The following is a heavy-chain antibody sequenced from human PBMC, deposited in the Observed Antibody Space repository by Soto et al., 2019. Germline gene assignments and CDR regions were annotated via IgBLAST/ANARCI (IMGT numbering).Heavy chain of an antibody. CDR2: IIPIFGTA. Sequence: SVKVSCKASGGTFSSYAISWVRQAPGQGLEWMGGIIPIFGTANYAQKFQGRVTITADESTSTAYMELSSLRSEDTAVYYCARDIPATTAMATYYYYGMDVWGQGTTVTVSS. CDR3: ARDIPATTAMATYYYYGMDV. J-gene: IGHJ6*02. CDR1: GGTFSSYA. D-gene: IGHD5-18*01. V-gene: IGHV1-69*13.